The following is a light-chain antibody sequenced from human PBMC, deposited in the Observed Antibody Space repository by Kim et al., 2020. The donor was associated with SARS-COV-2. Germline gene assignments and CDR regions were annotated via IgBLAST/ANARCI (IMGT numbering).Light chain of an antibody. J-gene: IGLJ2*01. CDR1: TIAIKS. CDR2: DDS. CDR3: HVWDTSNDRVV. V-gene: IGLV3-21*03. Sequence: APGKTARITWGGDTIAIKSVCGDQEKTGQARVAVIYDDSRRTSGVPERVSGSRSGNTATLTISGVEAGDEADYYCHVWDTSNDRVVFGGGTQLTVL.